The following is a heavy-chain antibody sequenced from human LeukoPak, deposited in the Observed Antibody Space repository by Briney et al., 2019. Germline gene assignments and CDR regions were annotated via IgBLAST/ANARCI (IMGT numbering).Heavy chain of an antibody. D-gene: IGHD3-3*01. V-gene: IGHV4-34*01. J-gene: IGHJ4*02. CDR3: ARGQYYDFWSGPRNFDY. CDR1: VGSFSGYY. CDR2: INHSGST. Sequence: SETLSLTCVVYVGSFSGYYWCWIRQPPGKGRGWMGEINHSGSTKSNPSLKSRVSISVDTSKNQCCLKLSSVTAADTAVYYCARGQYYDFWSGPRNFDYWGQGTLVTVSS.